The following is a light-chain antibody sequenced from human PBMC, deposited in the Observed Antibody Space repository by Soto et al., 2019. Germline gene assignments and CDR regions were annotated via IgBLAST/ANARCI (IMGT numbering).Light chain of an antibody. CDR2: EVT. V-gene: IGLV2-14*01. CDR3: CSYTSTTTV. CDR1: SSDGDDYKD. J-gene: IGLJ1*01. Sequence: QSALTQPASVSGSPGQSITISCTGISSDGDDYKDVSWYQQHPGKAPKLMIYEVTYRPSGVSNRFSGSKSGNTASLTISGLQAEDEADYCCCSYTSTTTVFGTGTKVTVL.